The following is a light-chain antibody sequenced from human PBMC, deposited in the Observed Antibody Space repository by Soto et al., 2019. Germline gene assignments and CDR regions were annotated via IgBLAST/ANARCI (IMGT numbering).Light chain of an antibody. CDR3: LQDYSYPWT. V-gene: IGKV1-6*01. Sequence: AIQFTQSPSSLYASVGDRVTITCRASQGIRNDLGWYQQKPGKAPKLLIYAASSLQSGVPSRFSGSASGTDFTLTISSLQPEDFATYYCLQDYSYPWTFGQGTKVDIK. J-gene: IGKJ1*01. CDR2: AAS. CDR1: QGIRND.